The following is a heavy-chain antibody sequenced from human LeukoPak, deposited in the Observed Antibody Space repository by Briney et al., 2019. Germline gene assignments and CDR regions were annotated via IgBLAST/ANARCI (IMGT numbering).Heavy chain of an antibody. D-gene: IGHD6-19*01. CDR3: SRGLVYSTGYDYGSDV. V-gene: IGHV4-4*07. CDR2: IYSSGST. CDR1: GGSITRYY. J-gene: IGHJ6*02. Sequence: SETLSLTCTVSGGSITRYYWTWIRQSAGEGLEWIGRIYSSGSTDYNPSLKSRITISLDTSKNQIFLELTSVTAADTAVYYCSRGLVYSTGYDYGSDVWGQGTTVTVSS.